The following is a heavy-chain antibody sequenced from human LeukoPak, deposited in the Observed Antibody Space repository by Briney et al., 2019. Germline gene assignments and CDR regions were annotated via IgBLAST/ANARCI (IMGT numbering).Heavy chain of an antibody. CDR2: IYYSGTT. J-gene: IGHJ4*02. D-gene: IGHD6-13*01. V-gene: IGHV4-59*12. CDR3: ARRSQLVPDY. Sequence: SETLSLTCTVSGGSISRYYWSWIRQPPGKGLEWIGYIYYSGTTNYNPSLKSRVTIPVDKSKNQFSLKLSSVTAADTAVYYCARRSQLVPDYWGQGTLVTVSS. CDR1: GGSISRYY.